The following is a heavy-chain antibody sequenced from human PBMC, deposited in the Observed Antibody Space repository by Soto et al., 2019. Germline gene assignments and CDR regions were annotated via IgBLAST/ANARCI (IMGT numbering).Heavy chain of an antibody. J-gene: IGHJ4*02. D-gene: IGHD3-10*01. V-gene: IGHV3-7*01. CDR1: GFTFSSYW. Sequence: GGSLRLSCAASGFTFSSYWMSWVRQAPGKGLEWVANIKQDGSEKYYVDSVKGRFTISRDNAKNSLYLQMNSLRAEDTAVYYCAREGYYGSGSYSPAISFAYRGQGPLVPVSS. CDR3: AREGYYGSGSYSPAISFAY. CDR2: IKQDGSEK.